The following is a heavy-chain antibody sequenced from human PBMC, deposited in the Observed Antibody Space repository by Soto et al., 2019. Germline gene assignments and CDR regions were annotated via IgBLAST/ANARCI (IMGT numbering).Heavy chain of an antibody. CDR3: GRIDGSGYYLHN. D-gene: IGHD3-22*01. V-gene: IGHV4-30-4*01. J-gene: IGHJ4*02. CDR1: GDSISGGDYY. CDR2: ISYSGST. Sequence: QVQLQEAGSGLVKPSQTLSLTCTVSGDSISGGDYYWGWIRQPPGKGLEWIGYISYSGSTYYNPSLKSRVTISVDTSKNQFSLRLTSVTAADTAVYYCGRIDGSGYYLHNWGQGTLVTVSS.